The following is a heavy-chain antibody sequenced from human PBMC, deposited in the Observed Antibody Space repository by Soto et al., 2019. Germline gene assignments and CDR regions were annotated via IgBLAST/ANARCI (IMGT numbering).Heavy chain of an antibody. CDR2: ISSSSTI. Sequence: GGSLRLSCAASGFTFSSYSMNWVRQAPGKGLEWVSYISSSSTIYYADSVKGRFTISRDNAKNSLYLQMNSLRAEDTAVYYCARDRTSIAAAGMDAFDIWGQGTMVTVSS. J-gene: IGHJ3*02. CDR3: ARDRTSIAAAGMDAFDI. CDR1: GFTFSSYS. D-gene: IGHD6-13*01. V-gene: IGHV3-48*01.